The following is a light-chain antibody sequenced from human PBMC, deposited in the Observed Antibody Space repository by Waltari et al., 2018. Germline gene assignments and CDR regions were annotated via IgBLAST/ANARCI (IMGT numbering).Light chain of an antibody. J-gene: IGKJ1*01. CDR3: QQYNTYSGT. Sequence: DIQMTQYPSTLSASVGDRVTIPCRASQSISSWLGWYQQKPGKAPKLLIYDASSLESGVPSRFSGSGSGTEFTLTISSLQPDDFATYYCQQYNTYSGTFGQGTKVEIK. CDR1: QSISSW. CDR2: DAS. V-gene: IGKV1-5*01.